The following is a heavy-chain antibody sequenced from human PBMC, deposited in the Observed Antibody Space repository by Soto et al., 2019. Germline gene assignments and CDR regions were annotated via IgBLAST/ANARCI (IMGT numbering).Heavy chain of an antibody. CDR2: INYSGSA. V-gene: IGHV4-59*01. D-gene: IGHD1-26*01. CDR3: ARGGADYDY. J-gene: IGHJ4*02. CDR1: DDSFSSYY. Sequence: QVQLQESGPGLVKPSETLSLTCTVSDDSFSSYYWNWIRQPPGKGLEWIGYINYSGSAHYNPSLNGRVTISVDTFKNQFSLKLTSVTAADTAVYYCARGGADYDYWGQGTMVTVSS.